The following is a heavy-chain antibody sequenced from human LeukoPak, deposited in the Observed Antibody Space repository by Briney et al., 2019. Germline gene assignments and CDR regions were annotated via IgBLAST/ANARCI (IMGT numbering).Heavy chain of an antibody. Sequence: GGSLRLSCAASAFTFDDYGMSWVRQAPGKGLEWVSAINWNGGSTGYADSVKGRFTISRDNAKNSLYLQMNSLRAEDTALYYCARDSTQPGPVVVAATYAGFDYWGQGTLVTVSS. CDR2: INWNGGST. CDR3: ARDSTQPGPVVVAATYAGFDY. V-gene: IGHV3-20*04. CDR1: AFTFDDYG. J-gene: IGHJ4*02. D-gene: IGHD2-15*01.